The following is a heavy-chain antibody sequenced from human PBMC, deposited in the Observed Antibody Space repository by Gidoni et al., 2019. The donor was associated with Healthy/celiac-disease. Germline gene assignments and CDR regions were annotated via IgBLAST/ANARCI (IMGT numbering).Heavy chain of an antibody. D-gene: IGHD3-10*01. CDR3: AGDSMVRGVIIAHYYYYGMDV. V-gene: IGHV3-11*01. Sequence: QVQLVESGGGLVTPGVSLRLSCAASGFTFSDYYMSWIRPAQGKGLEWVPYISSSGSTIYYADSVKGRFTISRDTAKHSLYLQMNSLRAEDTAVYYCAGDSMVRGVIIAHYYYYGMDVWGQGTTVTVSS. CDR2: ISSSGSTI. CDR1: GFTFSDYY. J-gene: IGHJ6*02.